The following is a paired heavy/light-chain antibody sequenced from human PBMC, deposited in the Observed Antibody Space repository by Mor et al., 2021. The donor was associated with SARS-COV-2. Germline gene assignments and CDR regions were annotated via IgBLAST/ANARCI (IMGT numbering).Heavy chain of an antibody. CDR1: GGSVSSGSHY. J-gene: IGHJ5*02. Sequence: QVQLQESGPGLVKPSETLSLTCTVSGGSVSSGSHYWSWIRQPPGKGLEWIGFIFYNGGTNYNPSLKSRVTISVDTSKNQFSVKLNSVTTADTAVYFCARALVLYGTIDLWGQGTLVAVSS. V-gene: IGHV4-61*01. CDR3: ARALVLYGTIDL. D-gene: IGHD2-8*02. CDR2: IFYNGGT.
Light chain of an antibody. J-gene: IGKJ2*01. V-gene: IGKV3-15*01. CDR3: QQYNEWVYA. Sequence: EIVMTQSPATLSVSPGERATLSCRASQSVNRNLAWYQQKPGQAPRLLIYAGSTRATGIPARFSGSGSGTEFTLTISSLQSEDFAVYYCQQYNEWVYAFGQGTKLEIK. CDR1: QSVNRN. CDR2: AGS.